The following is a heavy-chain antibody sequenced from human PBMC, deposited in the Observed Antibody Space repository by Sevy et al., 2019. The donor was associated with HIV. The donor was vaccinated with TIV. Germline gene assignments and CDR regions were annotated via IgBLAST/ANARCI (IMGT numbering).Heavy chain of an antibody. CDR1: GFTFSSYA. Sequence: GGSLRLSCAASGFTFSSYAMHWVRQAPGKGLEWVAVISYDGSNKYYADSVKGRFTISRDNSKNTLYLQMNSLRAEDTAVYYCARRKGAYSSSRYGMDVWGQGTTVTVSS. V-gene: IGHV3-30-3*01. J-gene: IGHJ6*02. CDR2: ISYDGSNK. D-gene: IGHD6-13*01. CDR3: ARRKGAYSSSRYGMDV.